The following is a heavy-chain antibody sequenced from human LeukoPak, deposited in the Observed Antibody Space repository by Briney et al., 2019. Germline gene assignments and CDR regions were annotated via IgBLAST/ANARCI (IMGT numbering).Heavy chain of an antibody. D-gene: IGHD2-21*01. V-gene: IGHV5-51*01. J-gene: IGHJ5*02. CDR1: GYSFTSYW. CDR2: IYPGDSDT. Sequence: GESLKISCKGSGYSFTSYWIGWVRQMPGKGLEWMGIIYPGDSDTRYSPSFQGQVTISADKSISTAYLQWSSLKASDTAMYYCARSLNDWGPNWFDPWGQEPWSPSPQ. CDR3: ARSLNDWGPNWFDP.